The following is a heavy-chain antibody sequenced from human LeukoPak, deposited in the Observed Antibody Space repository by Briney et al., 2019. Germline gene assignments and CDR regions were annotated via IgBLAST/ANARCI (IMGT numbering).Heavy chain of an antibody. Sequence: PGGSLRLSCAASGFTFSDYYMSWIRQAPGKGLEWVSYISSSGSTIYYADSVKGRFTISRDNAENSLYLQLNSLRAEDTALYYCAKDATGGRLGFDYWGQGTLVTVSS. CDR3: AKDATGGRLGFDY. D-gene: IGHD1-14*01. CDR1: GFTFSDYY. J-gene: IGHJ4*02. V-gene: IGHV3-11*01. CDR2: ISSSGSTI.